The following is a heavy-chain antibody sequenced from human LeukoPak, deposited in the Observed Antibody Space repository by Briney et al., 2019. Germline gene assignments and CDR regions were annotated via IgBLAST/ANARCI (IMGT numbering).Heavy chain of an antibody. CDR3: AKDLLYYGPGTYYNAAEYFQF. V-gene: IGHV3-30*18. D-gene: IGHD3-10*01. CDR1: GLTFSSYA. Sequence: GGSLRLSCAASGLTFSSYAMHWVRQAPGKGLEWVAVISYDGSDKDYADSVKGRFTISRDNSRNTLSLQMNSLRPEDTAVYYCAKDLLYYGPGTYYNAAEYFQFWGQGTQVTVSS. J-gene: IGHJ1*01. CDR2: ISYDGSDK.